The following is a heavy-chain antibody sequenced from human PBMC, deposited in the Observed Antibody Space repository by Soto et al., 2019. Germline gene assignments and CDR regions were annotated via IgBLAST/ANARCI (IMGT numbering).Heavy chain of an antibody. CDR3: ARELRSYSGAYSDH. J-gene: IGHJ4*02. V-gene: IGHV3-33*05. D-gene: IGHD1-26*01. CDR1: GFTFKNYG. CDR2: VSYDVTKT. Sequence: PGGSLRLSCVGSGFTFKNYGMHWVRQAPGKGLEWLAVVSYDVTKTMYTDSVKGRISISRDNARNTLFLQMDSLTAEDTALYYCARELRSYSGAYSDHWGQGTGVTVSS.